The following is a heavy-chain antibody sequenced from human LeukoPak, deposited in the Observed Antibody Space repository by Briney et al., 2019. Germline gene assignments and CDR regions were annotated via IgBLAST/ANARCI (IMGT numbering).Heavy chain of an antibody. V-gene: IGHV4-61*01. J-gene: IGHJ6*02. D-gene: IGHD4-17*01. CDR3: ARGNRYGEHYYYYYGMDV. Sequence: PSETLSLTCTVSGGSVSSGSYYWSWIRQPPGKGLEWIGYIYYSGSTNYNPSLKSRVTISVDTSKNQFSLKLSSVTAADTAVYYCARGNRYGEHYYYYYGMDVRGQGTTVTVSS. CDR2: IYYSGST. CDR1: GGSVSSGSYY.